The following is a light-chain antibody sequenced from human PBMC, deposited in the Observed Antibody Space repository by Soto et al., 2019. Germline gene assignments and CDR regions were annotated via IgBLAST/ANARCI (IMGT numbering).Light chain of an antibody. Sequence: DILMPQSPATLSLSPGGRATLSCRASQSVSSNLAWYQQKPGQAPRLLIQRASTRATGIPARFSGSGSGTEFTLTISSLQSEDFAVYFCQQYNNWPGTFGQGTKV. CDR3: QQYNNWPGT. CDR2: RAS. J-gene: IGKJ1*01. CDR1: QSVSSN. V-gene: IGKV3-15*01.